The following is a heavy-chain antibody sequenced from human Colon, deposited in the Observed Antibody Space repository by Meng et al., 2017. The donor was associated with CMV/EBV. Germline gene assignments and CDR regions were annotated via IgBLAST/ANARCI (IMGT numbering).Heavy chain of an antibody. CDR3: ARGNILVVPTAGNWFDP. D-gene: IGHD2-2*01. J-gene: IGHJ5*02. Sequence: SETLSLTCTISGYSFSSVYYWGWNRQPPGKGLEWIGSNYHSGYTYCNPSRKSRVTISVDTSKNQFSLKLSSVTATDTAVYYCARGNILVVPTAGNWFDPWGQGTLVTVSS. CDR1: GYSFSSVYY. V-gene: IGHV4-38-2*02. CDR2: NYHSGYT.